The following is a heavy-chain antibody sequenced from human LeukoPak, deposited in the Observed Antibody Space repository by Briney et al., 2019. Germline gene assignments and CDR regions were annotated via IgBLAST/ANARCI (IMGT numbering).Heavy chain of an antibody. J-gene: IGHJ4*02. V-gene: IGHV4-34*01. CDR3: ARYYRGGWYYLDY. Sequence: PSGTLSLTCAVSGGSFSGYYWSWIRQPPGKGLEGIGEINHSGSTNYNPSLKSRVTISVDTSKNQFSLKLSSVTAADTAVYYCARYYRGGWYYLDYWGQGTLVTVSS. D-gene: IGHD6-19*01. CDR2: INHSGST. CDR1: GGSFSGYY.